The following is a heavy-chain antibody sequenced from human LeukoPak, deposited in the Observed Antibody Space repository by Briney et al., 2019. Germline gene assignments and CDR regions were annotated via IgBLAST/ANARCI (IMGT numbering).Heavy chain of an antibody. CDR2: IKQDGSEK. CDR3: ARDWGATRLFDY. CDR1: GFTFSSYW. V-gene: IGHV3-7*01. D-gene: IGHD1-26*01. Sequence: PGGSLRLSCAVSGFTFSSYWMSWVRQAPGKGLEWVANIKQDGSEKYYVDSVKGRFTISRDNAKNSLYLQMNSLRAEDTAVYYCARDWGATRLFDYWGQGTPVTVSS. J-gene: IGHJ4*02.